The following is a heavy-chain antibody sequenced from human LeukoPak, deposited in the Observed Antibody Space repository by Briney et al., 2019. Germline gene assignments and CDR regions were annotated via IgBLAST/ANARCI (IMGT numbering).Heavy chain of an antibody. Sequence: SVKVSCKASGSTFSSYAIMWVRQAPGQGLEWMGRIIPILGIANYAQKFQGRVTITADRSTSTAYMELNSLRSEDTAVYYCAAWGDDLRGLSYFYYGMDVWGQGTTVTVSS. CDR2: IIPILGIA. J-gene: IGHJ6*02. CDR1: GSTFSSYA. D-gene: IGHD3-16*01. CDR3: AAWGDDLRGLSYFYYGMDV. V-gene: IGHV1-69*04.